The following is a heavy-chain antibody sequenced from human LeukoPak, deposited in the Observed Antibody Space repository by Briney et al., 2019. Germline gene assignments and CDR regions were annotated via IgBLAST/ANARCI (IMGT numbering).Heavy chain of an antibody. CDR2: IYYSGST. Sequence: SEILSLTCTVSGGSISSYYWSWIRQPPGKGLEWIGYIYYSGSTNYNPSLKSRVTISVDTSKNQFSLKLSSVTAADTAVYYCARHGSITGWGYFDYWGQGTLVTVSS. D-gene: IGHD1-20*01. CDR3: ARHGSITGWGYFDY. J-gene: IGHJ4*02. CDR1: GGSISSYY. V-gene: IGHV4-59*08.